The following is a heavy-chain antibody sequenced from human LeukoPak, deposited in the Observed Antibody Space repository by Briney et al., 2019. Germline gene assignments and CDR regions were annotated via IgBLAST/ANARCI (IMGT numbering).Heavy chain of an antibody. CDR3: ARGITPAYSSSLTYGWFDP. D-gene: IGHD6-13*01. Sequence: SQTLSLTCTVSGGSISSGGYYLSWIRQHPGKGLEWIVYIYYGGSTYYNPSLKSRVTIAVERSKNQFSLTLSSVTAEDTAVYYCARGITPAYSSSLTYGWFDPWGQGTLVTVSS. J-gene: IGHJ5*02. V-gene: IGHV4-31*03. CDR2: IYYGGST. CDR1: GGSISSGGYY.